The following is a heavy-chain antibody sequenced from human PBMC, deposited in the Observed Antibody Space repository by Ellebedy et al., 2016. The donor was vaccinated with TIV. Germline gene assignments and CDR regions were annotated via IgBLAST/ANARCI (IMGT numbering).Heavy chain of an antibody. D-gene: IGHD4-17*01. J-gene: IGHJ3*01. Sequence: AASVTVSCKASVGSFSTYAISWVRQAPGRRLEWMGWINAGNGDTKYSQSFQGRVTITRDTSATTAYMELSSLRAEDTAVYYCARTGIYGEYQTQGVDAFDVWGQGTKIIVSS. CDR1: VGSFSTYA. CDR2: INAGNGDT. V-gene: IGHV1-3*01. CDR3: ARTGIYGEYQTQGVDAFDV.